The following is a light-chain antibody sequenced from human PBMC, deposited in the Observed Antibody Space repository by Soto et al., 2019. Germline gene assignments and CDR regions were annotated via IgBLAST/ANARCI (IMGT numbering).Light chain of an antibody. J-gene: IGKJ1*01. CDR2: DAS. CDR1: LSVSNW. V-gene: IGKV1-5*01. CDR3: QQYESYMT. Sequence: IHMTQSPSTLSASLGEMVTMTFRASLSVSNWLAWYQQKPVKTPKLLIYDASSLESGVPSRFSGSGSGTEFTLTISSLQPDDSANYYCQQYESYMTFGQGTKVDIK.